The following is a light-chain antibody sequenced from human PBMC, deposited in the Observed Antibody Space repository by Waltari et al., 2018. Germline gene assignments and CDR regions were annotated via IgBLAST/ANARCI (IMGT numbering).Light chain of an antibody. J-gene: IGLJ3*02. V-gene: IGLV1-51*01. CDR3: GSWDTSLNTGV. CDR2: EKN. Sequence: QSVLTQPPSVSAAPGQKVTISCSGSSSNIVNSYVSWYQQLPGTAPKLLIYEKNRRPSGLPDRFSCSKSGTSATLDITGLQTGDEGDYYCGSWDTSLNTGVFGGGTKLTVL. CDR1: SSNIVNSY.